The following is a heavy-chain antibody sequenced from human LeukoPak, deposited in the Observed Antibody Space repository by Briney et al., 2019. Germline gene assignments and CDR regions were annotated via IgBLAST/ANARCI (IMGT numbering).Heavy chain of an antibody. D-gene: IGHD3-10*01. CDR2: IYTTGST. CDR1: GGSISSGSYY. CDR3: ARVSFGSGYYNYMDV. J-gene: IGHJ6*03. V-gene: IGHV4-61*02. Sequence: SQTLSLTCTVSGGSISSGSYYWSWIRQPAGKGLEWIGRIYTTGSTNYNPSLKSRVTISVDTSKNQFSLKLSSVTAADTAVYYCARVSFGSGYYNYMDVWGKGTTVTVSS.